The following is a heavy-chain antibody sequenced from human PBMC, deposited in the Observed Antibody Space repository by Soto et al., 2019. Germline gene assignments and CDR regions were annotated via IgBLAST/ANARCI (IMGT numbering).Heavy chain of an antibody. CDR2: IHYSGST. CDR3: ATSYDSGWLVGY. J-gene: IGHJ4*02. Sequence: SETLSLTCTVSRGSISSSYWNWIRQPPGKGLEWMGYIHYSGSTNYNPSLKSRVTISLVTSKNQFSLTLTSVTAADTAVYYCATSYDSGWLVGYWGQGTLVTVSS. CDR1: RGSISSSY. V-gene: IGHV4-59*08. D-gene: IGHD6-19*01.